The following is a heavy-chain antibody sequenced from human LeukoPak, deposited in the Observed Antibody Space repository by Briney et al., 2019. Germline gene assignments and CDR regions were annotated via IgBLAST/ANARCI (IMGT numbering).Heavy chain of an antibody. CDR2: ITTGDCK. Sequence: GGSLRLSCSVSGFTFSSRDMSWVRQSPGKGLEWVSTITTGDCKHYADSVKGRFTISRDNSKNTVYLQMNSLRVEDTAVYYCGKDGGIYDFPFDPWGQGTLVTVSS. CDR1: GFTFSSRD. D-gene: IGHD3/OR15-3a*01. CDR3: GKDGGIYDFPFDP. V-gene: IGHV3-23*01. J-gene: IGHJ5*02.